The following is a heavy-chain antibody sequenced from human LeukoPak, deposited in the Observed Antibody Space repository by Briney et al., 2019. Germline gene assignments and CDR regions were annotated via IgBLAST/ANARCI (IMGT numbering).Heavy chain of an antibody. V-gene: IGHV3-74*01. J-gene: IGHJ4*02. D-gene: IGHD1-26*01. CDR1: GFTFSSYW. Sequence: GGSLRLSCAASGFTFSSYWMHWVRQAPGKGLVWVSRINSDGSSTSYADSVKGRFTISRDNAKNTLYLQKNSLRADDTAVYYCAGGRSGTYFDYCGQGTLVTVSS. CDR2: INSDGSST. CDR3: AGGRSGTYFDY.